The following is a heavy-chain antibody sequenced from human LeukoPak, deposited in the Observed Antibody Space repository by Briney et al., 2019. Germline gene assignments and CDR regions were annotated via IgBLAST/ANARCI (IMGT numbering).Heavy chain of an antibody. D-gene: IGHD3-22*01. CDR1: GVSIRSYY. V-gene: IGHV4-59*01. Sequence: SETLSLTFTVSGVSIRSYYWTWIRQPPGKRLDSIGYMFYSENPNSNPSLKSRVTISVDTSKNHFSLRLNSVTAADTAVYYCARVRFSSGYYLYFDYWGQGALVTVSS. CDR2: MFYSENP. J-gene: IGHJ4*02. CDR3: ARVRFSSGYYLYFDY.